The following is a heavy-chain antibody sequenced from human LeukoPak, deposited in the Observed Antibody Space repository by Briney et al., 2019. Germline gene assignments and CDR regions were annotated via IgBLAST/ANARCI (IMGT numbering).Heavy chain of an antibody. CDR3: ARGGDYVMPYFDY. V-gene: IGHV4-59*01. D-gene: IGHD4-17*01. CDR2: IYYSGST. J-gene: IGHJ4*02. CDR1: GGSISSYY. Sequence: SETLSLTCTVSGGSISSYYWSWSRQPPGKGLEWIGYIYYSGSTNYNPSLKSRVTISVDTSKNQFSLKLSSVTAADTAVYYCARGGDYVMPYFDYWGQGTLVTVSS.